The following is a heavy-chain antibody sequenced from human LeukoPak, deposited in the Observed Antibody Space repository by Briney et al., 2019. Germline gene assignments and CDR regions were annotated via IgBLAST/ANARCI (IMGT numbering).Heavy chain of an antibody. D-gene: IGHD6-19*01. J-gene: IGHJ5*02. V-gene: IGHV4-34*01. CDR3: ARDAPWYSSNWFDP. Sequence: PSETLSLTRAVYGGSFSGYYWSWIRQPPGKGLEWIGEINHSGSTNYNPSLKSRVTISVDTSKNQFSLKLSSVTAADTAVYYCARDAPWYSSNWFDPWGQGTLVTVSS. CDR2: INHSGST. CDR1: GGSFSGYY.